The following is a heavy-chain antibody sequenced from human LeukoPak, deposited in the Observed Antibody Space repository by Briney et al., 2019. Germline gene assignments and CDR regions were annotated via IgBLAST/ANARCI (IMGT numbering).Heavy chain of an antibody. CDR3: AKGQSLDTSMLTPRSFDY. CDR2: ISESGDIT. V-gene: IGHV3-23*01. CDR1: GFTFSSYA. J-gene: IGHJ4*02. D-gene: IGHD5-18*01. Sequence: GGSLRLSCAASGFTFSSYAMSWVRQAPGKGLEWVSAISESGDITYYADSVKGRFTISRDNSRNTLYLQMNSLRADDTAVYYCAKGQSLDTSMLTPRSFDYWGQGTLVTASS.